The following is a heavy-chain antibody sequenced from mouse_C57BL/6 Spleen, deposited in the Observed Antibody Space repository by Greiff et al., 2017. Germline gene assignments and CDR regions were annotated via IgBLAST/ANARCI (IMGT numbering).Heavy chain of an antibody. CDR3: ARRVSTVGRFAMGD. Sequence: QVQLKQSGPELVKPGASVKNFCKASGYAFSSSWMNWVKQRPGKGLEWIGRIYPGDGDTNYNGKFKGKATLTADKSSSTAYMQLSSLTSEDSAVYFGARRVSTVGRFAMGDWGQGTSVTV. CDR2: IYPGDGDT. CDR1: GYAFSSSW. D-gene: IGHD1-1*01. V-gene: IGHV1-82*01. J-gene: IGHJ4*01.